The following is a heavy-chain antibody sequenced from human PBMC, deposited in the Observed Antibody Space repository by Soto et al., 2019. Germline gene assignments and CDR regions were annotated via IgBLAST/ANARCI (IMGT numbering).Heavy chain of an antibody. CDR2: ISGSGGST. CDR1: GFTFSSYA. Sequence: GGSLRLSCAASGFTFSSYAMSWVRQAPGKGLEWVSAISGSGGSTYYADSVKGRFTISRDNSKNTLYLQMNSLRAEDTAVYYCAKAVSSRPRRIDPNYYFDYWGQGTLVTVSS. V-gene: IGHV3-23*01. CDR3: AKAVSSRPRRIDPNYYFDY. J-gene: IGHJ4*02.